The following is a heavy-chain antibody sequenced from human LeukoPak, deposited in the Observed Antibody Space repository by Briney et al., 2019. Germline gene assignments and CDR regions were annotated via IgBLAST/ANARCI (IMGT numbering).Heavy chain of an antibody. Sequence: GGSLRLSCAASGFTFSSYAMSWVRQAPGKGLEWVSAISGSGGSTYYADSVKGRFTISRDNSKNTLYLQMNCLRAEDTAVYYCAKDDFYYDSSGYYLLDYWGQGTLVTVSS. V-gene: IGHV3-23*01. J-gene: IGHJ4*02. CDR1: GFTFSSYA. CDR3: AKDDFYYDSSGYYLLDY. D-gene: IGHD3-22*01. CDR2: ISGSGGST.